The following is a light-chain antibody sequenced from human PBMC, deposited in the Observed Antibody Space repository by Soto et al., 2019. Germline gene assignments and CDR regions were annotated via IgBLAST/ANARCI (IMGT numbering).Light chain of an antibody. CDR1: SGHSSYA. CDR3: QTWGTGPAV. J-gene: IGLJ7*01. Sequence: QSVLTQSPSASASLGASVKLTCTLSSGHSSYAIAWHQQQPEKDPRYLMKLNSDGSHSKGDGIPDRFSGSSSGAERYLTISSLQSEDEADYYCQTWGTGPAVFGGGTQLTVL. CDR2: LNSDGSH. V-gene: IGLV4-69*01.